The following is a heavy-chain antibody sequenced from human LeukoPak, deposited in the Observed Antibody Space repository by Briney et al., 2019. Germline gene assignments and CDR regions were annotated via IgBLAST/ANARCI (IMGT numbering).Heavy chain of an antibody. J-gene: IGHJ4*02. D-gene: IGHD6-19*01. CDR1: GFTVSSNS. Sequence: GGSLRLSCTVSGFTVSSNSMSWVRQAPGKGLVWVSHINNDGSSTTYADSVKGRFTISRDNAKNTLYLQMNSLRAEDTAVYYCARERSGWLFDYWGQGTLVTVSS. CDR2: INNDGSST. CDR3: ARERSGWLFDY. V-gene: IGHV3-74*01.